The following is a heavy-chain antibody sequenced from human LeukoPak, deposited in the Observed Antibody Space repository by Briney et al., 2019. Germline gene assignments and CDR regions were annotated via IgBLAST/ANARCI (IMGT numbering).Heavy chain of an antibody. CDR2: IFYSGSS. D-gene: IGHD5-24*01. CDR1: GGSISSYY. Sequence: KSSETLSLTCTVSGGSISSYYWSWIRQPPGKGLEWIGYIFYSGSSNYNPSLKSRVTISVDASKNQFSLKLTSVTAADTAVYFCASSRDAYNRAWGYWGQGTLVTVSS. CDR3: ASSRDAYNRAWGY. J-gene: IGHJ4*02. V-gene: IGHV4-59*08.